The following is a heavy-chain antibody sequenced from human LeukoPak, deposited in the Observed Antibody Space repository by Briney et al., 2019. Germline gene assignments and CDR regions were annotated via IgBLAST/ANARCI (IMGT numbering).Heavy chain of an antibody. CDR1: GFTFSSYW. V-gene: IGHV3-7*01. CDR3: ARVRLEGYSGYDPYCYMDV. J-gene: IGHJ6*03. CDR2: IKQDGSEK. Sequence: PGGSLRLSCAASGFTFSSYWMSWVRQAPGKGLEWVANIKQDGSEKYYVDSVKGRFTISRDNAKNSLYLQMNSLRAEDTAVYYCARVRLEGYSGYDPYCYMDVWGKGTTVTVSS. D-gene: IGHD5-12*01.